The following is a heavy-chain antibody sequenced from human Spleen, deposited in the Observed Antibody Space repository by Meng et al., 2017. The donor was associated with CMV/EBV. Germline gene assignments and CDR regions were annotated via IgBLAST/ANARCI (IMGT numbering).Heavy chain of an antibody. CDR3: AKAKRGGHGVFGVVIMPRDFDY. J-gene: IGHJ4*02. CDR1: GFTFSSYA. V-gene: IGHV3-23*01. D-gene: IGHD3-3*01. CDR2: ISGSGGST. Sequence: GESLKISCAASGFTFSSYAMSWVRQAPGKGLEWVSAISGSGGSTYYADSVKGRFTISRDNSKNTLYLQMNSLRAEDTAVYYCAKAKRGGHGVFGVVIMPRDFDYWGQGTLVTVSS.